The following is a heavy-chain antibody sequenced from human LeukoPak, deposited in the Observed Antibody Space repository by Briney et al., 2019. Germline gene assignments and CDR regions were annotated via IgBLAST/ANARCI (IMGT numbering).Heavy chain of an antibody. Sequence: SETLSLTCTVSGGSISSSSYYWGWIRQPPGKGLEWIGSIYYSGSTYYNPSRKSRVTISVDTSKNKFSLKLSSVTAADTAVYYCARDNPFKYDYVNWGQGTLVTVSS. J-gene: IGHJ4*02. CDR3: ARDNPFKYDYVN. D-gene: IGHD3-16*01. CDR1: GGSISSSSYY. CDR2: IYYSGST. V-gene: IGHV4-39*07.